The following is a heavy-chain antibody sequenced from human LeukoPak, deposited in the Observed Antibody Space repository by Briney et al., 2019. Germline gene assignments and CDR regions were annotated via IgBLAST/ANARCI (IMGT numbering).Heavy chain of an antibody. Sequence: GRSLRLSCAASGFTFSSYGMHWVRQAPGKGLEWVAVISYDGSNKYYADSVKGRFTISRDNSKNTLYLQMNSLRAEDTAVYYCARIAVGDYWGQGPLVTVSS. V-gene: IGHV3-30*03. J-gene: IGHJ4*02. CDR2: ISYDGSNK. CDR1: GFTFSSYG. CDR3: ARIAVGDY. D-gene: IGHD6-19*01.